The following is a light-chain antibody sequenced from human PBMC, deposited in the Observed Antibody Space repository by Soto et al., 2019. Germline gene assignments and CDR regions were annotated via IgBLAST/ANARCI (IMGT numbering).Light chain of an antibody. V-gene: IGLV3-21*04. CDR3: QVWDSSSDHL. Sequence: SYELTQPPSVSVAPGKTARITWGGNNIGSKRVHWYQQKPGQAPILVIYYDSDRPSGIPERFSGSNSGNTATLTISRVEAGDEADYYCQVWDSSSDHLFGGGTKLTVL. CDR2: YDS. CDR1: NIGSKR. J-gene: IGLJ2*01.